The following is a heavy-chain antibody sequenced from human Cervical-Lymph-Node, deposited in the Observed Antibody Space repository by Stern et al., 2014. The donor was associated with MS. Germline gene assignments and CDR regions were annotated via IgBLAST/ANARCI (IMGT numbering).Heavy chain of an antibody. CDR2: ISPPTNIT. CDR3: ASPLPYAK. V-gene: IGHV1-46*02. CDR1: GNLFNSYS. D-gene: IGHD4-17*01. Sequence: VQLVESGAEVKHPGASVKVSCKASGNLFNSYSIHWGRQAPGQGLEWVRLISPPTNITSYAREVTGRVSATHNPSTSTVFMELSGLRSEDTAVYYCASPLPYAKWGQGTLVTVSS. J-gene: IGHJ1*01.